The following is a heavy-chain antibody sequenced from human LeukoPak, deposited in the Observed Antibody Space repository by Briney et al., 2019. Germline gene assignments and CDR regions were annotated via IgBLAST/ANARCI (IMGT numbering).Heavy chain of an antibody. CDR2: INHNGNVN. D-gene: IGHD3-16*01. J-gene: IGHJ6*02. CDR1: GFTFSSYW. CDR3: ARGGGLDI. V-gene: IGHV3-7*03. Sequence: GGSLKLSCAASGFTFSSYWMNWARQAPGKGLEWVASINHNGNVNYYVDSVKGRFTISRDNAKNSLYLQMSNLRAEDTAVYFCARGGGLDIWGQGATVTVSS.